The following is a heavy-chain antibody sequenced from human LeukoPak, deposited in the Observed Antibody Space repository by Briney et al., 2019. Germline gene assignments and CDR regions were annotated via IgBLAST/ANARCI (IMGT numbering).Heavy chain of an antibody. V-gene: IGHV1-18*01. Sequence: ASVKVSCKASGYTFTSYGIFWVRQAPGQGLEWMGWISTYNGNTNYAQKLQGRVTMTTDTSTSTAHMELRSLRSDDTAVYYCARGGIAARQYNWFDPWGQGTLVTVSS. CDR3: ARGGIAARQYNWFDP. CDR2: ISTYNGNT. CDR1: GYTFTSYG. D-gene: IGHD6-6*01. J-gene: IGHJ5*02.